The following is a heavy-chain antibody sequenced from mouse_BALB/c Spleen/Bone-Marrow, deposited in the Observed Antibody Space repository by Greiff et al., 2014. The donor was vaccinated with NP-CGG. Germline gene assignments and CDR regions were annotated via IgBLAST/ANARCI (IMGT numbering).Heavy chain of an antibody. CDR3: ARDDGFYGLDR. Sequence: EVQGVESGGGLVKPGGSLKLSCAASGFTFSNYGMSWVRQTPDKRLDLVATINSNGGKTYSTDGVKGRFTISRDNAKNTLYLQMSSLKSEDTAMYYCARDDGFYGLDRWGQGTSVTVSS. CDR2: INSNGGKT. J-gene: IGHJ4*01. V-gene: IGHV5-6-3*01. D-gene: IGHD1-1*01. CDR1: GFTFSNYG.